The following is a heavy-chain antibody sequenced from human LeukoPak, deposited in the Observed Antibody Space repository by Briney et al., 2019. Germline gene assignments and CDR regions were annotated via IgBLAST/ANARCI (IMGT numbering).Heavy chain of an antibody. V-gene: IGHV4-39*01. D-gene: IGHD6-19*01. CDR3: ARLWDSTGLYFYYYMDV. CDR1: GVSIRGDTYY. CDR2: YHIGNT. Sequence: PSETLSLTCTVSGVSIRGDTYYWGWIHQPPGKGLEWIGNYHIGNTYYNPSLKSRVTISEDTSKNQFSLRVNSVTAADTAVYYCARLWDSTGLYFYYYMDVWGEGTTVTVSS. J-gene: IGHJ6*03.